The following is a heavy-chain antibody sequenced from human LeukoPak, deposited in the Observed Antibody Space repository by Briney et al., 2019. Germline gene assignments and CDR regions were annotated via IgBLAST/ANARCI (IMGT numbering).Heavy chain of an antibody. CDR1: GGSFSGYY. CDR3: ARGPNIAARDKFDP. V-gene: IGHV4-34*01. J-gene: IGHJ5*02. D-gene: IGHD6-6*01. Sequence: SETLSLTCAVYGGSFSGYYWSWIRQPPGKGLEWIGEINHSGSTNYNPSLKSRVTISVDTSKNQFSLKLSSVTAADTAVYYCARGPNIAARDKFDPWGQGTLVTVSS. CDR2: INHSGST.